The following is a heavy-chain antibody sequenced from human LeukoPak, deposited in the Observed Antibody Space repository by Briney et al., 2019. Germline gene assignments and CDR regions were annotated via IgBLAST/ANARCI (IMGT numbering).Heavy chain of an antibody. D-gene: IGHD6-6*01. CDR2: IYYSGST. J-gene: IGHJ4*02. Sequence: PSETLSLICTVSGGSISSSSYYWGWIRQPPGKGLEWIGSIYYSGSTYYNPSLKSRVTISVDTSKNQFSLKLSSVTAADTAVYYCARKSALIAASSYFDYWGQGTLVTVSS. V-gene: IGHV4-39*01. CDR1: GGSISSSSYY. CDR3: ARKSALIAASSYFDY.